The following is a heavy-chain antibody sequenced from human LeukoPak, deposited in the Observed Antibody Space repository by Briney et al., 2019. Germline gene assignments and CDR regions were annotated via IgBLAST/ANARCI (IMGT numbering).Heavy chain of an antibody. D-gene: IGHD3-9*01. Sequence: SETLSLTCTVSGGSISSSSYYWGWIRQPPGKGLEWIGSIYYSGSTYYNPSLKSRVTISVDTSKNQFSLKLSSVTAADTAVYYCARHMAFGWYDILTGYFEDWGQGTLVTVSS. CDR1: GGSISSSSYY. V-gene: IGHV4-39*01. CDR2: IYYSGST. J-gene: IGHJ4*02. CDR3: ARHMAFGWYDILTGYFED.